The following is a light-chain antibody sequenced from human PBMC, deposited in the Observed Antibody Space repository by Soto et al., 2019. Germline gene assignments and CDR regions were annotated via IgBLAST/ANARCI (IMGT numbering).Light chain of an antibody. CDR3: QSYDSSLGVV. V-gene: IGLV1-40*01. Sequence: QSVLTQPPSVSGAPGQRVTISCTGSSSNIGAGYDVHWYQQLPGTAPQLLIYDNNNRPSGVPDRFSGSKSGTSASLAITGLQAEDEADYYCQSYDSSLGVVFGGGTQLTVL. CDR2: DNN. CDR1: SSNIGAGYD. J-gene: IGLJ2*01.